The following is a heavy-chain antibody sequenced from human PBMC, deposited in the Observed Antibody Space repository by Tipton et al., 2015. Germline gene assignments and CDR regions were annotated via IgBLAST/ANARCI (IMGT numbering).Heavy chain of an antibody. CDR1: GGSVSSGSYY. CDR3: ASQDIVLMVYGFDY. D-gene: IGHD2-8*01. J-gene: IGHJ4*02. Sequence: TLSLTCTVSGGSVSSGSYYWSWIRQPPGKGLEWIGYISFSDTTHYNPSLKSRITISLNTSKTQFSLKMSSVTAADTAVYYCASQDIVLMVYGFDYWGQGTLVTVSS. V-gene: IGHV4-61*01. CDR2: ISFSDTT.